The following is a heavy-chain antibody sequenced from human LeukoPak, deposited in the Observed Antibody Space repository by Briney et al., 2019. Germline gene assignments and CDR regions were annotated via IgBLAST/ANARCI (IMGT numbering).Heavy chain of an antibody. D-gene: IGHD4-17*01. CDR2: IKQDGSEK. CDR3: ARASHDYGDLLDAFDI. J-gene: IGHJ3*02. V-gene: IGHV3-7*01. CDR1: GFTFSSYW. Sequence: PGGSLRLSCAGSGFTFSSYWMSWVRQAPGKGLEWVANIKQDGSEKYYVDSVKGRFTISRDNAKNSLYLQMNSLRAEDTAVYYCARASHDYGDLLDAFDIWGQGTMVTVSS.